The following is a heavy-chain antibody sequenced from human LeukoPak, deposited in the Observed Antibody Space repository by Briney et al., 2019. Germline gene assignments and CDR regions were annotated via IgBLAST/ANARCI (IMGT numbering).Heavy chain of an antibody. J-gene: IGHJ4*02. CDR3: AKASSSSWAYFDY. D-gene: IGHD6-13*01. Sequence: GGSLRLSCAASGFTFSNYAMSWVRQAPGKGLEWVSDISATGGGAYYADSVKGRFTISRDNSKNTLYLQMNSLRAEDTAVYYCAKASSSSWAYFDYWGQGTLVTVSS. CDR1: GFTFSNYA. V-gene: IGHV3-23*01. CDR2: ISATGGGA.